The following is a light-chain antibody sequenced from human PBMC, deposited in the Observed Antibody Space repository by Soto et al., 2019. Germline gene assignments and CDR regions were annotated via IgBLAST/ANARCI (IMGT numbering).Light chain of an antibody. J-gene: IGLJ2*01. CDR2: KDS. CDR3: YSAADNNLGV. V-gene: IGLV3-27*01. CDR1: VLAKKY. Sequence: SYELTQPSSVSVSPGQTARITCSGDVLAKKYARWFQQKPGQAPVLVIYKDSEPPSGIPERFSGSSSGTTVTLTISGAQVEDEADYYCYSAADNNLGVFGGGTKLTVL.